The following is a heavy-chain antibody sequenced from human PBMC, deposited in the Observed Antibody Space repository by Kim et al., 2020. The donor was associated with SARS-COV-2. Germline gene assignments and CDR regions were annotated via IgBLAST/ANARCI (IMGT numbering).Heavy chain of an antibody. V-gene: IGHV3-13*01. D-gene: IGHD2-8*02. J-gene: IGHJ6*02. Sequence: PGSVKGRFTISRENAKNSLYLQMNSLRAGDTAVYYCARSRSTGYYYGMDVWGQGTTVTVSS. CDR3: ARSRSTGYYYGMDV.